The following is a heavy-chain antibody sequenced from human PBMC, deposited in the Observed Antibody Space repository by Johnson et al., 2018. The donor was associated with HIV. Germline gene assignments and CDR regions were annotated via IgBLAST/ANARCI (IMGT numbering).Heavy chain of an antibody. Sequence: QVQLVESGGGLVQPGGSLRLSCAASGFTVSSNEMSWVRQAPGKGLEWVAVIWYDGSNKYYADSVKGRFTIYRDNHKNTVYLQMNSLKTEDTAVYYCATTYALWFGELYVLGDAVDIWGQGTRVTVSS. CDR2: IWYDGSNK. V-gene: IGHV3-33*03. CDR3: ATTYALWFGELYVLGDAVDI. CDR1: GFTVSSNE. J-gene: IGHJ3*02. D-gene: IGHD3-10*01.